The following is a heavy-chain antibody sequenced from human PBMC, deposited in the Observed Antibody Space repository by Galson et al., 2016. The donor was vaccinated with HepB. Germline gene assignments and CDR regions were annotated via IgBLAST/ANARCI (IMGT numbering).Heavy chain of an antibody. J-gene: IGHJ4*02. D-gene: IGHD1-26*01. V-gene: IGHV4-59*01. CDR3: ARDMWELRLGFDF. CDR1: GASTSSYY. CDR2: IYYTGTT. Sequence: SETLSLTCAVSGASTSSYYWNWIRQFPGKGLEWIGYIYYTGTTNYNPSLKSRVTISINTSMNQFSLKLNSVTAADTAVYYCARDMWELRLGFDFWGQGILVTVSS.